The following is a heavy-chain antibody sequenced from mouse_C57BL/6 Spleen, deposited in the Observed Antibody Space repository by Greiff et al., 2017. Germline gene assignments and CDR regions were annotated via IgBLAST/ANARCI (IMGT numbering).Heavy chain of an antibody. D-gene: IGHD4-1*01. Sequence: QVQLQQPGAELVRPGSSVKLSCKASGYTFTSYWMHWVKQRPIQGLEWIGNIDPSDSETHYNQKFKDKATLTVDKSSSTAYMQLSSLTSEDSAVYYCARGPLGWDVYYFDYWGQGTTLTVSS. J-gene: IGHJ2*01. CDR1: GYTFTSYW. CDR3: ARGPLGWDVYYFDY. CDR2: IDPSDSET. V-gene: IGHV1-52*01.